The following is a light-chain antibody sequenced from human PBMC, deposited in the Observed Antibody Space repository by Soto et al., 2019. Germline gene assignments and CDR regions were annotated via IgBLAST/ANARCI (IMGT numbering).Light chain of an antibody. V-gene: IGLV6-57*04. CDR3: QSYDSNTVI. J-gene: IGLJ2*01. CDR1: VGGIAYNS. CDR2: DND. Sequence: NFMLTQPHSVSESPGKTVIISCTRSVGGIAYNSVQWYQQRPGSAPTTVIYDNDQRPSGVPHRISSCTDGSSNSSSLTFSVLQTEDEAYYYCQSYDSNTVIFGGGTKLTVL.